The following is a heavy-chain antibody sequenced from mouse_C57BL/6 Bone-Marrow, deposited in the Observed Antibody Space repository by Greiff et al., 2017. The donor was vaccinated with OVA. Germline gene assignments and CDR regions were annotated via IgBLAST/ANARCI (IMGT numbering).Heavy chain of an antibody. CDR3: ARQDYLDY. CDR1: GYTFTSYW. V-gene: IGHV1-61*01. J-gene: IGHJ2*01. D-gene: IGHD1-1*02. Sequence: QVQLQQPGAELVRPGSSVKLSCKASGYTFTSYWMDWVKQRPGQGLEWIGNIYPSDSETHYNQKFKDKATLTVDKSSSTAYMQLSSLTSEYSAVYYCARQDYLDYWGQGTTLTVSS. CDR2: IYPSDSET.